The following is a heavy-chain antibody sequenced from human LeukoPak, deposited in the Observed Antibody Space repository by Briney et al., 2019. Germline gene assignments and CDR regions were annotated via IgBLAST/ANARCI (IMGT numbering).Heavy chain of an antibody. CDR1: GGSISSYS. CDR3: ARAVHCSGGSCYFDY. CDR2: IYTSGST. Sequence: SETLSLTCTVSGGSISSYSWSWIRQPAGKGLEWIGRIYTSGSTKYNPSLTSRVTMTVDTSKNQFSLKLRSVTAADTAVYYCARAVHCSGGSCYFDYWGQGTLVTVSS. J-gene: IGHJ4*02. V-gene: IGHV4-4*07. D-gene: IGHD2-15*01.